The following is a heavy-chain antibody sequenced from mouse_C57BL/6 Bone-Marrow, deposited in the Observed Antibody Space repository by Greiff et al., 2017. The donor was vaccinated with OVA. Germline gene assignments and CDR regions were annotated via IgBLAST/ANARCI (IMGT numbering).Heavy chain of an antibody. CDR1: GYTFTSYW. J-gene: IGHJ2*01. Sequence: QVQLQQPGAELVKPGASVKLSCKASGYTFTSYWMHWVKQRPGQGLEWIGMIHPNSGSTNYNEKFKSKATLPVDKSSSTAYMQLSSLTSEDSAVYYCARSPDYYGRDYWGQGTTLTVSS. CDR3: ARSPDYYGRDY. CDR2: IHPNSGST. D-gene: IGHD1-1*01. V-gene: IGHV1-64*01.